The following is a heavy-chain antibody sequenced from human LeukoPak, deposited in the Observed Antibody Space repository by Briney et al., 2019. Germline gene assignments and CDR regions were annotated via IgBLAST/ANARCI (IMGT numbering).Heavy chain of an antibody. Sequence: PGGSLRLSCAASGFTFSSYAMSWVRQAPGKGLEWVSAISGSGGSTYYADSVKGRFTISRDNSKYTLYLQMNSLRAEDTAVYYCAKFGTMVRGLGGDWGQGTLVTVSS. D-gene: IGHD3-10*01. CDR1: GFTFSSYA. J-gene: IGHJ4*02. CDR3: AKFGTMVRGLGGD. V-gene: IGHV3-23*01. CDR2: ISGSGGST.